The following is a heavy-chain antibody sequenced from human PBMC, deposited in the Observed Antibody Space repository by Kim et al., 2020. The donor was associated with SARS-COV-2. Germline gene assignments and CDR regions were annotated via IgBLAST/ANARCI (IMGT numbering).Heavy chain of an antibody. CDR3: AKAGYCSGGSCYYYYMDV. V-gene: IGHV3-23*01. D-gene: IGHD2-15*01. J-gene: IGHJ6*03. Sequence: KGRFTICRDNYKTTLYLQMNSLRAEDTAVYYCAKAGYCSGGSCYYYYMDVWGKGTTVTVSS.